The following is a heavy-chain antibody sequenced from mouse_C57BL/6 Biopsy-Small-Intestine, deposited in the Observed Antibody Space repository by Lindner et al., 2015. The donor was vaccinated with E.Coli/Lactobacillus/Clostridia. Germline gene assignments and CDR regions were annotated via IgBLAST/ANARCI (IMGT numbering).Heavy chain of an antibody. D-gene: IGHD1-1*02. Sequence: SVKVSCKASGYTFTEYYIHWLRRAPGQGLEWLGRLNPNSGVANYAQKFQGRVSMTRDTSVNTAFLEVTRLTSDDTAIYYCARLSPGMVAVHYFDSWGQGFPVTVSS. J-gene: IGHJ2*01. CDR3: ARLSPGMVAVHYFDS. CDR2: LNPNSGVA. V-gene: IGHV14-2*02. CDR1: GYTFTEYY.